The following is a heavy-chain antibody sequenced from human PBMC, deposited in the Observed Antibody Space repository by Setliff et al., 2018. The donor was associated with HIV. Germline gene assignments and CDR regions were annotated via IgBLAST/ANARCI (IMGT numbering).Heavy chain of an antibody. J-gene: IGHJ4*02. CDR3: ARDGGDGSGYYYADY. CDR2: INPNSGDT. CDR1: GYTFIDYY. Sequence: ASVKVSCKASGYTFIDYYIYWVRQAPGQGLEWMGWINPNSGDTDYAQKFQDRVTVTRDTSTNTVYMELRSLRSEETAVFYCARDGGDGSGYYYADYWGQGTLVTVSS. V-gene: IGHV1-2*02. D-gene: IGHD3-22*01.